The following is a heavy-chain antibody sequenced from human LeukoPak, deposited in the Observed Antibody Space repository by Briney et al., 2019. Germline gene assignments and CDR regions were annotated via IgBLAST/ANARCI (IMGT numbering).Heavy chain of an antibody. CDR3: AKAPTKKDCSGGSCCSGEDY. D-gene: IGHD2-15*01. Sequence: GGSLRLSCAASGFTFSSYAMSWVRQAPGKGLEWVSAISGSGGSTYYADSVKGRFTISRDNSKNTLYLQMNSLRAEDTAVYYCAKAPTKKDCSGGSCCSGEDYWGQGTLVTVSS. CDR1: GFTFSSYA. V-gene: IGHV3-23*01. CDR2: ISGSGGST. J-gene: IGHJ4*02.